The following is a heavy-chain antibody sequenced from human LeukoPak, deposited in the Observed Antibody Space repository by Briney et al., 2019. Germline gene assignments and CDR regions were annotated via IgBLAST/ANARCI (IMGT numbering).Heavy chain of an antibody. CDR3: ATRDDYGGYEAY. Sequence: GGSLRLSCAASGFSVSANYMGWVRQAPGKGLEWVSVIYNGGRTYYADSVKGRFTISRDSSKNTLYLQMTSLRGEDTAVYYCATRDDYGGYEAYWGQGTLVTVSS. CDR1: GFSVSANY. D-gene: IGHD4-17*01. V-gene: IGHV3-53*01. CDR2: IYNGGRT. J-gene: IGHJ4*02.